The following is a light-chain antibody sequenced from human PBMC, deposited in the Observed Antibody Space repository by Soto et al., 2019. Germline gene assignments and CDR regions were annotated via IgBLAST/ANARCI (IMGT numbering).Light chain of an antibody. CDR1: QSVSSN. Sequence: EIVMTQSPATLSVSPGERATLSCRASQSVSSNLAWYQQKPGQAPRLLIYDASTRAPGIPARFSGSGSGTEFTLTISSLQSEDFAVYYCQQYSAWWTFVQGTTVEIK. CDR3: QQYSAWWT. J-gene: IGKJ1*01. CDR2: DAS. V-gene: IGKV3-15*01.